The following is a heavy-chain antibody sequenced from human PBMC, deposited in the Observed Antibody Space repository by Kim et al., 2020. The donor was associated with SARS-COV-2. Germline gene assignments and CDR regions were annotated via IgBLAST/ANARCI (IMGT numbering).Heavy chain of an antibody. CDR3: ASSSPAYLRN. D-gene: IGHD3-10*01. CDR1: GDSVSSVTAV. J-gene: IGHJ4*02. V-gene: IGHV6-1*01. CDR2: TYYRSKWYN. Sequence: SQTLSLTCAISGDSVSSVTAVWNWVRQTPSRGLEWLGRTYYRSKWYNDYEVSVKGRITINPDTSKNQFSLQLNSVTPEDTAVYYCASSSPAYLRNWGQGTLVTVSS.